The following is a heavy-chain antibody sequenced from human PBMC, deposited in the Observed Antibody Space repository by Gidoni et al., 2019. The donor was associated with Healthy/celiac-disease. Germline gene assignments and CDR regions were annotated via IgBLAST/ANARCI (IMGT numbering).Heavy chain of an antibody. CDR3: ARVHRKSIAVAGTVIHPGWFDP. V-gene: IGHV4-34*01. CDR2: ISHSGGT. D-gene: IGHD6-19*01. CDR1: GGSFSDYY. J-gene: IGHJ5*02. Sequence: QVQLQQWGAGLLKPSETLSLTCAVYGGSFSDYYWSWIRQPPGKGLEWIAKISHSGGTNYNPSLKRRVTISVDTSKNQFSLRVSSVTAADTAVYYCARVHRKSIAVAGTVIHPGWFDPWGQGTLVTVSS.